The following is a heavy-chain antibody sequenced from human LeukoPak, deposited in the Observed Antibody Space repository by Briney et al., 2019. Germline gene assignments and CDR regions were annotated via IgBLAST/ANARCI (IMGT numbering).Heavy chain of an antibody. V-gene: IGHV4-59*01. CDR3: ARDRGYGDPFDY. Sequence: SETLSLTCAVYGGSFSGYYWSWIRQPPGKGLEWIGYIYYSGSTNYNPSLKSRVTISVDTSKNQFSLKLSSVTAADTAVYYCARDRGYGDPFDYWGQGTLVTVSS. D-gene: IGHD4-17*01. CDR1: GGSFSGYY. J-gene: IGHJ4*02. CDR2: IYYSGST.